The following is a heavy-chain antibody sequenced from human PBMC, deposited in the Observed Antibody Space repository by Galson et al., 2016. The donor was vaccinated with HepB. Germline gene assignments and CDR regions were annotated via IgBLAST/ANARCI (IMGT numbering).Heavy chain of an antibody. D-gene: IGHD3-10*01. V-gene: IGHV3-53*01. CDR1: GFTVSSNY. CDR3: ARVKRPWRYYDGSDRDY. J-gene: IGHJ4*02. CDR2: LYPAGNT. Sequence: SLRLSCAASGFTVSSNYVNWVRLAPGKGLEWVSILYPAGNTYYADSVKGRFTISRDNSKNPVFLQMNSLRAEDTAVYYCARVKRPWRYYDGSDRDYWGQGTLVTVSS.